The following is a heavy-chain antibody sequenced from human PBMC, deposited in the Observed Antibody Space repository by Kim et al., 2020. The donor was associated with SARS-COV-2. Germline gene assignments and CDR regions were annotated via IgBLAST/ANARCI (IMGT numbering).Heavy chain of an antibody. CDR2: IWDDGSNK. V-gene: IGHV3-33*01. CDR3: ATEYSSSWAFDY. J-gene: IGHJ4*02. Sequence: GGSLRLSCAASGFTFSTYGMHWVRQAPGKGLEWVAIIWDDGSNKYCADSMKGRFTISRDNSKNPLYLKMTSLRAEDTAVYYCATEYSSSWAFDYWGQGTLVTVSS. CDR1: GFTFSTYG. D-gene: IGHD6-6*01.